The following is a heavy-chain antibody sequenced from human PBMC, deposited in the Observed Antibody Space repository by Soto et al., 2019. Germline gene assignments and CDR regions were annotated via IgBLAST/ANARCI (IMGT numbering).Heavy chain of an antibody. CDR3: AREGVRGMDV. J-gene: IGHJ6*02. CDR2: INAGNGHT. CDR1: GYTFTSYA. Sequence: GASVKVSCKASGYTFTSYAMHWVRQAPGQRLEWMGWINAGNGHTKYSQKFQGRVTITRDTSASTAYMELTSLRSEDTAVYYCAREGVRGMDVWGQGTTVTVSS. D-gene: IGHD3-16*01. V-gene: IGHV1-3*01.